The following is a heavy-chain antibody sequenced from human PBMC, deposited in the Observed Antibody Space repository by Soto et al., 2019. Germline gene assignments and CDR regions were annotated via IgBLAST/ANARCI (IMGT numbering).Heavy chain of an antibody. CDR2: IYWTDDK. Sequence: KESGPTLVKPTQTLTLTCTFSGFSLSPRGVGVGWIRQPPGKALEWLAVIYWTDDKRYSPSLKSRLTITKDTSKHQVVLTMTNMDPVDTATYYCAHSGSYYYSSGYEIWGYWGQGTLVTVSS. J-gene: IGHJ4*02. CDR3: AHSGSYYYSSGYEIWGY. D-gene: IGHD3-22*01. V-gene: IGHV2-5*01. CDR1: GFSLSPRGVG.